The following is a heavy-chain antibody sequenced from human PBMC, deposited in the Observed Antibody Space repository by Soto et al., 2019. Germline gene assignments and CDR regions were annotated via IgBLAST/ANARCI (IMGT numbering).Heavy chain of an antibody. J-gene: IGHJ4*02. CDR1: GFKFSNYA. V-gene: IGHV3-23*01. CDR3: AKDRRAGGNSAFYFDF. Sequence: LRLSCAASGFKFSNYAMSWVRQAPGKGLEWVSLISATGGGTYYADSVKGRFTISRDNSHNTLYLQVHSLTAEDTAVYYCAKDRRAGGNSAFYFDFWGQGAQVTVPQ. D-gene: IGHD3-16*01. CDR2: ISATGGGT.